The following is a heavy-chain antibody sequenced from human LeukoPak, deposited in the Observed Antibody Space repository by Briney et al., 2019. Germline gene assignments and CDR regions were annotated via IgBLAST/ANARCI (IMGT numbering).Heavy chain of an antibody. V-gene: IGHV4-59*01. CDR3: ARGWDTGYGYYGMDV. CDR2: IYYSGTV. CDR1: GGSISGYY. Sequence: PSETLSLTCTVSGGSISGYYWSWIRQPPGKGLEWIGNIYYSGTVNYSPSLKSRVTIPVATSNNQFSLNLLFVTAADSAVYYCARGWDTGYGYYGMDVWGQGTTVTVSS. J-gene: IGHJ6*02. D-gene: IGHD5-18*01.